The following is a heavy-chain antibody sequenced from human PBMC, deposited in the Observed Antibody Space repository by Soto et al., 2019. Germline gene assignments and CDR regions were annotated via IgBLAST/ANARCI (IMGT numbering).Heavy chain of an antibody. V-gene: IGHV3-33*01. CDR3: ARGHWGLRLVGPFRDGMDV. D-gene: IGHD7-27*01. Sequence: GGSLRLSCAASGFTFSSYGMHWVRQAPGKGLEWVAVIWYDGSNKYYADSVKGRFTISRDNSKNTLYLQMNSLRAEDTAVYYCARGHWGLRLVGPFRDGMDVWGQGTTVTVSS. CDR2: IWYDGSNK. J-gene: IGHJ6*02. CDR1: GFTFSSYG.